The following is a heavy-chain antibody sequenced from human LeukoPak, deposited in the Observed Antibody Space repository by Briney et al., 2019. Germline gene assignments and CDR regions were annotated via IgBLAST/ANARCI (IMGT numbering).Heavy chain of an antibody. Sequence: RGSPRLSCAASRFTLTTYWMHAVPHAPRKRLWWVSRLKSDGSSTNYADSVKGRFTISRDNAKNTLYLQMNSLRAEDTAVYYCARDVAPLDWLDVWGQGTTVTVSS. CDR1: RFTLTTYW. CDR2: LKSDGSST. J-gene: IGHJ6*02. V-gene: IGHV3-74*01. D-gene: IGHD3-9*01. CDR3: ARDVAPLDWLDV.